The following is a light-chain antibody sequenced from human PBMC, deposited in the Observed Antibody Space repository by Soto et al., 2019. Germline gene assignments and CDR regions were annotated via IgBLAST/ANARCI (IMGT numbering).Light chain of an antibody. CDR1: QYIRND. CDR3: LQHYRYPPWT. CDR2: AAS. J-gene: IGKJ1*01. V-gene: IGKV1-6*01. Sequence: AIQMTQSQSSLSASVGDRVTITCRASQYIRNDLGWYQQKPGKAPKLQIYAASSLQTGVPSRFNGRGSGTDFTLTICILQPEDFGTYNCLQHYRYPPWTFGQGTNVEIK.